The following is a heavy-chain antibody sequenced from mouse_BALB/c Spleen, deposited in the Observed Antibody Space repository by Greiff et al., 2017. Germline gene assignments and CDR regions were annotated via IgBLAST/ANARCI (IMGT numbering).Heavy chain of an antibody. J-gene: IGHJ1*01. CDR1: GYSIISDYA. D-gene: IGHD1-2*01. CDR2: ISYSGST. Sequence: EVQLQQSGPGLVKPSQSLSLTCTVTGYSIISDYAWNWIRQFPGNKLEWVGYISYSGSTSYNPSLKSRISITRDTSKNQFFLQLNSVTTEDTATYYCAKPTTATHWDFDDWGAGTTVTVSS. V-gene: IGHV3-2*02. CDR3: AKPTTATHWDFDD.